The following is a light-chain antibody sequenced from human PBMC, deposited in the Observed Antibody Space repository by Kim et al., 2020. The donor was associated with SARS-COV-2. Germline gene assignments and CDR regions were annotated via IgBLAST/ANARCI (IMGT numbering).Light chain of an antibody. Sequence: YPGERATLSCRASQSVSSNYLAWYQRKPGQAPRLLIYGASNRATDIPDRFSGSGSGTDFILTISSLGPEDFAVYYCHQYAASPRTFGQGTKVDIK. CDR3: HQYAASPRT. J-gene: IGKJ1*01. CDR1: QSVSSNY. CDR2: GAS. V-gene: IGKV3-20*01.